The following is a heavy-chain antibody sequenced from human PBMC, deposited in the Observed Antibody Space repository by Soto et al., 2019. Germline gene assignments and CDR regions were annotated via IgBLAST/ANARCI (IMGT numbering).Heavy chain of an antibody. CDR1: GGSITTYQ. CDR3: ARDGVTIFGVANYGMDV. V-gene: IGHV4-59*06. Sequence: SETLSLTCTVSGGSITTYQWSWIRQPPGKGLEWIGYIYYSGSTYYNPSLKSRVTISVDTSKNQFSLKLSSVTAADTAVYYCARDGVTIFGVANYGMDVWGQGTTVTVSS. D-gene: IGHD3-3*01. CDR2: IYYSGST. J-gene: IGHJ6*02.